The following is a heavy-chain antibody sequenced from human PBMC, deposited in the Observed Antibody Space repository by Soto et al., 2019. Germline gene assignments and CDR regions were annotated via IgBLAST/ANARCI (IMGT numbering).Heavy chain of an antibody. Sequence: QVQLVQSGAEVKKPGSSVKVSCTASGGTFSRYGFTWVRQAHGQGFQWMGGIIPIFGTTHYEQNFQGRLSITADESTSTVYMELSSLRSDDTAIYFCARTYYQWDALHYFDFWGQGTLVTVSS. D-gene: IGHD1-26*01. CDR1: GGTFSRYG. J-gene: IGHJ4*02. CDR3: ARTYYQWDALHYFDF. V-gene: IGHV1-69*01. CDR2: IIPIFGTT.